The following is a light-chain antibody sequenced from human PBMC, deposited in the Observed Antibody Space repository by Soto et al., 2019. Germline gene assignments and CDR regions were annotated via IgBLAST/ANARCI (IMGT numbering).Light chain of an antibody. Sequence: DIQMTQSPSSLSASVGDRVTITCQASQYISNYLNWYQQKPGKAPKLLIYDASNLETGVPSRVSGSGSGTDFTFTISSLQPEDIGTYYCQQYDKLPPYTFGQGTKLEIK. V-gene: IGKV1-33*01. CDR3: QQYDKLPPYT. CDR2: DAS. J-gene: IGKJ2*01. CDR1: QYISNY.